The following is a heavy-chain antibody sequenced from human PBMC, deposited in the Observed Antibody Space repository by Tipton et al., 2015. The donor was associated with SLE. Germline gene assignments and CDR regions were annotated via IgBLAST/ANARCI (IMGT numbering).Heavy chain of an antibody. D-gene: IGHD3-16*01. CDR2: VYHNGST. CDR3: AREAQGVMDY. CDR1: GFSFNSGPS. J-gene: IGHJ4*02. Sequence: TLSLTCAVSGFSFNSGPSWGWIRQPPGMGLEWIGDVYHNGSTYYNPSLKSRISILVDTSKKQFSLTLSSVTAADTAIYYCAREAQGVMDYWGPGTLVTVSS. V-gene: IGHV4-38-2*02.